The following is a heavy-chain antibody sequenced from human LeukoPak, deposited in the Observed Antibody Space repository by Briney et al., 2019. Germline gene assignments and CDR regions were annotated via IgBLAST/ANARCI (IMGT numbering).Heavy chain of an antibody. V-gene: IGHV1-46*01. J-gene: IGHJ4*02. CDR2: INPSGGST. CDR3: ARDLVSEEYGDYVFFDY. Sequence: GASVKVSCKASVYTFTSYYMHWVRQAPGQGVEWMGIINPSGGSTSYAQKFQGRVTMTRDTSTSTVYMELSSLRSEDTAVYYCARDLVSEEYGDYVFFDYWGQGTLVTVSS. D-gene: IGHD4-17*01. CDR1: VYTFTSYY.